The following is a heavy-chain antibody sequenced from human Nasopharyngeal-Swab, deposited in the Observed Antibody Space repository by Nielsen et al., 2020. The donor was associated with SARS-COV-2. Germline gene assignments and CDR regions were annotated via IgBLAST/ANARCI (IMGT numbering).Heavy chain of an antibody. D-gene: IGHD3-10*01. V-gene: IGHV1-3*01. Sequence: ASVKVSCKASGYTFTTYAMHWVRQAPGQRLEWVGWIHAGNGNTEYSQNFQGRVTLTRDTSASLAYMELSSLRSEDTAVYYCAKDNGVRWFGGGDFDYWGQGTLVTVSS. J-gene: IGHJ4*02. CDR1: GYTFTTYA. CDR3: AKDNGVRWFGGGDFDY. CDR2: IHAGNGNT.